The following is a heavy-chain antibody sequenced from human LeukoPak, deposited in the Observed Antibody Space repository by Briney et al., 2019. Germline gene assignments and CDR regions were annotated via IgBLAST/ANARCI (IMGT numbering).Heavy chain of an antibody. CDR1: GFTFSSYV. V-gene: IGHV3-23*01. D-gene: IGHD2-15*01. CDR3: AKYCGDSSCYSGFDF. Sequence: PGGSLRLSCAASGFTFSSYVMSWVRQAPGKGLEWVSVISGSGGNTYYADSMKGRFTISRDNSKNTLYLQMNSLRDADTAVYYCAKYCGDSSCYSGFDFWGQGTLVTVSS. J-gene: IGHJ4*02. CDR2: ISGSGGNT.